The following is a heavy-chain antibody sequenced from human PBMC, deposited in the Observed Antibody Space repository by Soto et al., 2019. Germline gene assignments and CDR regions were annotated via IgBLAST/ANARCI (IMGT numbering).Heavy chain of an antibody. Sequence: QLQLQESGPGLVKASETLSLTCTVSGGPIGSSTYYWGWIRQPPGKGLEWIGTIYYSGSTYYNPSLNSRVTISVDTSKNQFSLKLSSVTAADTAVYYCARHRMKVGATRPFDYWGQGTLVTASS. D-gene: IGHD1-26*01. CDR3: ARHRMKVGATRPFDY. CDR2: IYYSGST. V-gene: IGHV4-39*01. J-gene: IGHJ4*02. CDR1: GGPIGSSTYY.